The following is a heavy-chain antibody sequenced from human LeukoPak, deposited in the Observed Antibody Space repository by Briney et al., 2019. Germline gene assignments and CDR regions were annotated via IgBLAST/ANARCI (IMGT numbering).Heavy chain of an antibody. V-gene: IGHV3-30-3*01. Sequence: GRSLRLSCAASGFTFSNYAMHWVRQAPGKGLEWVAIISYDGNNEYYAASVEGRFTISRDISNNTLYLHMDSLTTEDSAIYYCARDVWILDGFDLWGQGTVVTVSS. CDR3: ARDVWILDGFDL. CDR1: GFTFSNYA. D-gene: IGHD5-18*01. J-gene: IGHJ3*01. CDR2: ISYDGNNE.